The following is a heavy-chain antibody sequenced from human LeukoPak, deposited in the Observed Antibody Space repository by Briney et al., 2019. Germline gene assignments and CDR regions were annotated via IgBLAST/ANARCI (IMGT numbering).Heavy chain of an antibody. CDR1: GFTFDDYA. J-gene: IGHJ4*02. D-gene: IGHD1-26*01. CDR2: ISWNSGSI. CDR3: AKDAFGALYYFDF. Sequence: GGSLRLSCAASGFTFDDYAMHWARQAPGKGLEWVSGISWNSGSIGYADSVKGRFTISRDNAKNSLSLQMNSLRAEDTALYYCAKDAFGALYYFDFWGQGTLVTVSS. V-gene: IGHV3-9*01.